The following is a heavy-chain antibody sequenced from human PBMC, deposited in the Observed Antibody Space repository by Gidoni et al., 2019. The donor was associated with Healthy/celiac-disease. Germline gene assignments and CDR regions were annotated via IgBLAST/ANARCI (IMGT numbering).Heavy chain of an antibody. V-gene: IGHV4-34*01. CDR2: INHSGST. D-gene: IGHD5-18*01. CDR3: ARGNEIQPCNY. CDR1: GGSFSGYY. J-gene: IGHJ4*02. Sequence: QVQLQQLGAGLLKPSETLSLTCAVYGGSFSGYYWSWIRQPPGKGLEWIGEINHSGSTNYNPSLKSRVTISVDTSKNQFSLKLSSVTAADTAVYYCARGNEIQPCNYWGQGTLVTVSS.